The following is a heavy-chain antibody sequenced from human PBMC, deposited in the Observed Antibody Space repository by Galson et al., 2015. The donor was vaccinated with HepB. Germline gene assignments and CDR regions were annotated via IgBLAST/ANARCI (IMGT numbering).Heavy chain of an antibody. CDR2: ISSSSSYI. V-gene: IGHV3-21*01. CDR1: GFTFSSYS. D-gene: IGHD2-21*02. Sequence: SLRLSCAASGFTFSSYSMNWVRQAPGKGLEWVSSISSSSSYIYYADSVKGRFTISRDNAKNSLYLQMNSLRAEDTAVYYCARRVVTAIPDGPRNPDYYYYGMDVWGQGTTVTVSS. CDR3: ARRVVTAIPDGPRNPDYYYYGMDV. J-gene: IGHJ6*02.